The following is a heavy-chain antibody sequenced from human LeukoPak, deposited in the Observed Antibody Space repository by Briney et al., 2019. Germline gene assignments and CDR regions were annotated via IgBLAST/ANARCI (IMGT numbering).Heavy chain of an antibody. CDR1: GGTFNSYD. CDR2: MNPNSGNT. CDR3: ARGCGSSSACGY. V-gene: IGHV1-8*03. D-gene: IGHD6-6*01. Sequence: ASVKVSCKASGGTFNSYDINWVRQATGQGREWMGWMNPNSGNTGYAQKFQGRVTITRNTSISTAYMELSSLRSEDTAVYYCARGCGSSSACGYWGQGTPVTVSS. J-gene: IGHJ4*02.